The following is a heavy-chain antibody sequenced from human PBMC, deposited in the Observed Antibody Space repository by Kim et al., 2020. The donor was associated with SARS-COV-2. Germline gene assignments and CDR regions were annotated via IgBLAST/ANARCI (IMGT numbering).Heavy chain of an antibody. CDR3: AKARRENSGYSFDY. CDR1: GLTFSTFA. CDR2: MTGSGDKT. J-gene: IGHJ4*02. Sequence: GGSLRLSCAASGLTFSTFAMNWVRQAPGKGLEWVSTMTGSGDKTYYADSVKGRFTISRDNSKSTLYVQMNSLRVEDTAIYYCAKARRENSGYSFDYWGQGTLVTVSS. V-gene: IGHV3-23*01. D-gene: IGHD3-22*01.